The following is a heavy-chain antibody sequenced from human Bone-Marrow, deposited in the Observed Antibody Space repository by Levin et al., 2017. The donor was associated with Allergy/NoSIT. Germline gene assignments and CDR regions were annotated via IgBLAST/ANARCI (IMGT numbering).Heavy chain of an antibody. CDR1: GFTLSSYS. J-gene: IGHJ4*02. CDR2: ISSSSSTI. V-gene: IGHV3-48*02. CDR3: ARDRCRSTTCQFSY. Sequence: GGSLRLSCAASGFTLSSYSMNWVRQAPGKGLEWVSFISSSSSTIYYADSVMGRFTISRDNALRSVYLQMNSLRDDDTAVYYCARDRCRSTTCQFSYWGQGTLVTVAS. D-gene: IGHD2-2*01.